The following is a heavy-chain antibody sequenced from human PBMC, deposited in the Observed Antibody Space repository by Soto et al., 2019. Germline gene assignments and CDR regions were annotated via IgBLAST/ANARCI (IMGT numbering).Heavy chain of an antibody. V-gene: IGHV2-5*02. D-gene: IGHD3-3*01. CDR2: IYWDGDK. J-gene: IGHJ4*02. CDR3: AHRVLRTVFGLVTTTVIYFGF. CDR1: GISLTTSGVG. Sequence: QITLNESGPTQVKPRQTLTLTCTFSGISLTTSGVGVGWIRQSPGKAPERLALIYWDGDKRYSLSLKSRLTITKGTSKNHVFLTLADLEPADTATYYCAHRVLRTVFGLVTTTVIYFGFGCQGSPVAVS.